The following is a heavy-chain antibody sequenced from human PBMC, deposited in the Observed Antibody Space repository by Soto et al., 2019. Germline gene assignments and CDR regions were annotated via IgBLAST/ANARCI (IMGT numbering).Heavy chain of an antibody. J-gene: IGHJ4*02. D-gene: IGHD2-2*01. CDR3: AKGIGPASVAFDY. V-gene: IGHV3-23*01. Sequence: EVQLLESGGGLVQPGGSLRLSCAASGFTFSSFAMSWVRQAPGKGLEWVSSLCSGSICTHYADSVKGRFTISRDNSKNTLYLQMNGLRAEDTAIYYCAKGIGPASVAFDYWGQGTLVTVSS. CDR1: GFTFSSFA. CDR2: LCSGSICT.